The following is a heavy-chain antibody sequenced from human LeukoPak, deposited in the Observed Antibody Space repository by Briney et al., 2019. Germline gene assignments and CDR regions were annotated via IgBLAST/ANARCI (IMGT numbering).Heavy chain of an antibody. D-gene: IGHD3-22*01. CDR3: VHRRPDNSGYCTHGTFDI. CDR1: GFSLSASGVG. V-gene: IGHV2-5*02. CDR2: IYWDGDR. J-gene: IGHJ3*02. Sequence: SGPTLMNPTQTLTLTCTFSGFSLSASGVGVGWIRQPPGKALEWLAVIYWDGDRRYSPSLRSRLTITKDASKNQVDLTMTNMDPVDTATYYCVHRRPDNSGYCTHGTFDIWGQGTMVTVSS.